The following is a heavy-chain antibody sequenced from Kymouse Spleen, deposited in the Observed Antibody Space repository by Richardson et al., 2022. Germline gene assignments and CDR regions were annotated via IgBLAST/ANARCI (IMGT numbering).Heavy chain of an antibody. D-gene: IGHD1-7*01. V-gene: IGHV3-33*01. CDR1: GFTFSSYG. J-gene: IGHJ5*02. CDR2: IWYDGSNK. CDR3: ARVYNWNYLGWFDP. Sequence: QVQLVESGGGVVQPGRSLRLSCAASGFTFSSYGMHWVRQAPGKGLEWVAVIWYDGSNKYYADSVKGRFTISRDNSKNTLYLQMNSLRAEDTAVYYCARVYNWNYLGWFDPWGQGTLVTVSS.